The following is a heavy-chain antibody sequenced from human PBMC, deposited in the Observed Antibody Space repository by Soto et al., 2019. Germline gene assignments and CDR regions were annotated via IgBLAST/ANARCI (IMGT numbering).Heavy chain of an antibody. CDR1: GFTVSSNY. Sequence: GGSLRLSCAASGFTVSSNYMSWVRQAPGKGLEWVSVIYSGGSTYYADSVKGRFTISRDNSKNTLYLQMNSLRAEDTAVYYCARWGYSSGQYYFDYWGQGTLVTVSS. J-gene: IGHJ4*02. V-gene: IGHV3-53*01. CDR2: IYSGGST. CDR3: ARWGYSSGQYYFDY. D-gene: IGHD6-19*01.